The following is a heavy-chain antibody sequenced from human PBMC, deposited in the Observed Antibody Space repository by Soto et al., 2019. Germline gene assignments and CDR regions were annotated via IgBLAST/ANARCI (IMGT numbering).Heavy chain of an antibody. J-gene: IGHJ4*02. CDR3: ARDTPLDYYDSSGYYGY. CDR1: GFTCSSYA. D-gene: IGHD3-22*01. V-gene: IGHV3-30-3*01. Sequence: GGSLRLSCAASGFTCSSYAMHWVRQAPGKGLEWVAVISYDGSNKYYADSVKGRFTISRDNSKNTLYLQMNSLRAEDTAVYYCARDTPLDYYDSSGYYGYWGQGTLVTVSS. CDR2: ISYDGSNK.